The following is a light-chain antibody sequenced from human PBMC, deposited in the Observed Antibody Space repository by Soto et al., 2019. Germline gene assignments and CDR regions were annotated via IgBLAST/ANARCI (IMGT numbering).Light chain of an antibody. J-gene: IGKJ1*01. CDR2: KAS. Sequence: DIQMTQSPSNLSASVGDRVTITCRASQSISSWLAWYQQKPGKAPKLLIYKASSLESGVPSRFSGSGSGTELTLNISSLQPDDVATYYCQQYNSYPWTFVQGTKVEIK. CDR3: QQYNSYPWT. V-gene: IGKV1-5*03. CDR1: QSISSW.